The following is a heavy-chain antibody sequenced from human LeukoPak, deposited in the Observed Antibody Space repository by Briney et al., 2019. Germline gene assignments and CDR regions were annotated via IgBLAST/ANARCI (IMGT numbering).Heavy chain of an antibody. J-gene: IGHJ4*02. CDR1: GFIFRNYD. V-gene: IGHV3-30*02. D-gene: IGHD3-10*01. CDR3: AKDRGTARSTQFDY. CDR2: VRYDGSNK. Sequence: GGSLRLSCAASGFIFRNYDMHWVRQAPGKGLEWVAYVRYDGSNKYYADSVKGRFTISRDDSRNTLYLQMNSLRAEDTAVYYCAKDRGTARSTQFDYWGQGTLVTVSS.